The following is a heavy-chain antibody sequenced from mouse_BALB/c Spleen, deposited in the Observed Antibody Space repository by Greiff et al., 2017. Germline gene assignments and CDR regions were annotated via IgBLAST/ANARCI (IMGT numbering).Heavy chain of an antibody. Sequence: EVHLVESGGGLVKPGGSLKLSCAASGFSFSSYAMSWVRQSPEKRLEWVAEISSGGSYTYYPDTVTGRFNISRDNAKNTLYLEMSSLRSEDTAMYYCASITTVFWGQGTLVTVSA. D-gene: IGHD1-1*01. CDR1: GFSFSSYA. V-gene: IGHV5-9-4*01. CDR3: ASITTVF. J-gene: IGHJ3*01. CDR2: ISSGGSYT.